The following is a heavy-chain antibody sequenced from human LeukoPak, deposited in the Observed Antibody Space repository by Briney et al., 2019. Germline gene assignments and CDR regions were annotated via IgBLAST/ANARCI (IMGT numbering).Heavy chain of an antibody. V-gene: IGHV1-18*01. Sequence: ASVKVSCKASGYTFTSYGISWVRQAPGQGLEWMGWISAYNGNTNYAQKLQGRVTMTTDASTSTAYMELRSLRSDDTAVYYCARGEGVRFLEWLNWFDPWGQGTLVTVSS. D-gene: IGHD3-3*01. CDR3: ARGEGVRFLEWLNWFDP. J-gene: IGHJ5*02. CDR2: ISAYNGNT. CDR1: GYTFTSYG.